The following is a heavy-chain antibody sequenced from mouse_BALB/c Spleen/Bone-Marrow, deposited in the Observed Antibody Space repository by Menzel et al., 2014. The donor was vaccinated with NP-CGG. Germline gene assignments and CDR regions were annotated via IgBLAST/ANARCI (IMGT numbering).Heavy chain of an antibody. CDR2: IDTSDSYT. CDR3: ARGGHDFSLDY. J-gene: IGHJ4*01. V-gene: IGHV1-69*01. CDR1: GYTFTDKW. D-gene: IGHD2-4*01. Sequence: VQLQQSGAELGMPGASVKMSCKASGYTFTDKWMYWVKQRPGQGLEWIGAIDTSDSYTNYNQKFMGKASLTVDASSSTAYMQVSSLKSDDSAVYYCARGGHDFSLDYWGQGTSVTVSS.